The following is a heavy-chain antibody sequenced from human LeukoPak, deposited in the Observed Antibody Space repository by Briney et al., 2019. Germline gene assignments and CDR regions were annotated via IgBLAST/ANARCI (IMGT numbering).Heavy chain of an antibody. CDR1: GGSISSYY. CDR3: ARAYGGSRPWWFDP. D-gene: IGHD1-26*01. J-gene: IGHJ5*02. V-gene: IGHV4-59*01. Sequence: SETLSLTCTVPGGSISSYYWSWIRQPPGKGLEWNGYIHYSGNPNNNPSLKSRVTISVDPSKNQLSLKLTSVTAAGTAVYYCARAYGGSRPWWFDPWGEGTLVTVSS. CDR2: IHYSGNP.